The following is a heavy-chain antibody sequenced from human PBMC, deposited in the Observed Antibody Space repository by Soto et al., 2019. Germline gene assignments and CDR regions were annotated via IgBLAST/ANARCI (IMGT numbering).Heavy chain of an antibody. CDR2: ISPYTGNT. Sequence: QVQLVQSGDEVKKPGASVKVSCKASGYIFVNYGIAWVRQAPGQALEWMGWISPYTGNTHSATKHQGRLTMTTDTSTSTSYVDLGSLTSDDTAVYYCVMVDNYVTPTPQDVWGQGTTVTVSS. CDR1: GYIFVNYG. J-gene: IGHJ6*02. D-gene: IGHD3-16*01. V-gene: IGHV1-18*01. CDR3: VMVDNYVTPTPQDV.